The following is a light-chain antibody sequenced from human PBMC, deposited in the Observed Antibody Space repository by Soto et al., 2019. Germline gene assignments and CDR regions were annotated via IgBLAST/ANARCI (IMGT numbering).Light chain of an antibody. CDR2: GNS. CDR1: SSNIGAGYD. Sequence: QSVLAQPPSVSGAPGQRVTISCTGSSSNIGAGYDVHWYQHVPGTAPRLLIFGNSNRPSGVPDRFSGSKSGPSASLAITGLQAEDEADYYCQSYDKSLSGSGVFGTGTKVTVL. CDR3: QSYDKSLSGSGV. J-gene: IGLJ1*01. V-gene: IGLV1-40*01.